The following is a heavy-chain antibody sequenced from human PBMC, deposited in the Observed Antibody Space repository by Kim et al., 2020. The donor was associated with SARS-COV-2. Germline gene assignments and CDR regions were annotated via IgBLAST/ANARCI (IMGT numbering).Heavy chain of an antibody. Sequence: GGSLRLSCAASGFSFSSYWMAWVRQPPGKEMRWVANIKQGGSENDYVDSVKGRFTISRDNAKNSLYLQMNSLRVEDTAVYYCARENWGDLDIWGQGIMVTVSS. CDR3: ARENWGDLDI. V-gene: IGHV3-7*03. D-gene: IGHD3-16*01. CDR1: GFSFSSYW. CDR2: IKQGGSEN. J-gene: IGHJ3*02.